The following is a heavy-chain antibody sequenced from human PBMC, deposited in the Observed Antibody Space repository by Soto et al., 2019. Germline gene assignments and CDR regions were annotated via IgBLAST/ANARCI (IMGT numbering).Heavy chain of an antibody. CDR3: ARGSRYYYDSSGSGSGPFGY. V-gene: IGHV4-59*01. Sequence: QVQLQESGPGLVKPSETLSLTCTVSGGSISSYYWSWIRQPPGKGLDWIGYIYYSGSTNYNPSLKSRRKKSVDTSTNQFSRRLSSVTAADTAVYYCARGSRYYYDSSGSGSGPFGYWGQGTQVTVSS. D-gene: IGHD3-22*01. J-gene: IGHJ4*02. CDR2: IYYSGST. CDR1: GGSISSYY.